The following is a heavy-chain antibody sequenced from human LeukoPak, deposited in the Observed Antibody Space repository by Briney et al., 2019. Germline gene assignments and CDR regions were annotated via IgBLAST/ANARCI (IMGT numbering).Heavy chain of an antibody. CDR2: ISSSGSTI. V-gene: IGHV3-11*01. Sequence: GGSLRLSCAASGITFSDYYMSWIRQAPGKGLEWVSYISSSGSTINYAASVKGRFTISRDNAKNSLYLQMNSLRAEDTAVYYCARIGDGGYGEYYFDYWGQGTLVTVSS. J-gene: IGHJ4*02. D-gene: IGHD5-12*01. CDR3: ARIGDGGYGEYYFDY. CDR1: GITFSDYY.